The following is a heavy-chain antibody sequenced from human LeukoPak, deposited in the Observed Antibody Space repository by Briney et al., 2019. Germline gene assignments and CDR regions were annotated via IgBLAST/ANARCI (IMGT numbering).Heavy chain of an antibody. D-gene: IGHD5-12*01. CDR2: INPSGGST. CDR1: GYTFTSYD. Sequence: ASVKVSCKAFGYTFTSYDFNWVRQASGQGLEWMGIINPSGGSTSYAQKFQGRVTMTRDMSTSTVYMELSSLRSEDTAVYYCARDRYSGYDNYYFDYWGQGTLVTVSS. CDR3: ARDRYSGYDNYYFDY. V-gene: IGHV1-46*01. J-gene: IGHJ4*02.